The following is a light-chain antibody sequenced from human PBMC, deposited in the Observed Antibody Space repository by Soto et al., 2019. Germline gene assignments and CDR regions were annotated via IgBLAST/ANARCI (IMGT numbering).Light chain of an antibody. CDR3: SAWDDSLSAFYV. J-gene: IGLJ1*01. Sequence: QSVLTQSPSASGTPGQRVTISCSGSSSNIGANTVNWYQQLPGTAPKLLIFFGSHRPSGVSDRFSGSKSGSSASLAISGIQSEDEAEYYCSAWDDSLSAFYVFGTGTKLTVL. CDR2: FGS. V-gene: IGLV1-44*01. CDR1: SSNIGANT.